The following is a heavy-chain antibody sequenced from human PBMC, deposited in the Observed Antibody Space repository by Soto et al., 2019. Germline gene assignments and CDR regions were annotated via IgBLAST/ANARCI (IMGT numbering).Heavy chain of an antibody. D-gene: IGHD3-3*01. J-gene: IGHJ6*02. CDR3: VLSTTFWSGYDDYYDYVMDV. V-gene: IGHV1-69*01. CDR2: IIPIFGTA. Sequence: QVQLVQSGAEVKKPGSSVKVYCKASGGTFSSYAISWVRQAPGQGLAWMGGIIPIFGTANYAQKFQGSVPITGDEANCSAGRELSSLSSEDTAVYYCVLSTTFWSGYDDYYDYVMDVWGQWSTVTVSS. CDR1: GGTFSSYA.